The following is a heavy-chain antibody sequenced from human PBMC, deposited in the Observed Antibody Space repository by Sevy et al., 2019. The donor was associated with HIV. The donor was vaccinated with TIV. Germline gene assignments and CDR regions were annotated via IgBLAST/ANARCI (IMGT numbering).Heavy chain of an antibody. J-gene: IGHJ4*02. D-gene: IGHD3-22*01. Sequence: SETLSLTCTVSGGSISSYYWSWIRQPPGKGLEWIGYIYYSGSTNYNPSLKSRVTISVDTSKNQFSLKLSSVTAADTAVYYCARAYTFYYDSSGLYFDYWGQGTLVTVSS. CDR2: IYYSGST. V-gene: IGHV4-59*08. CDR3: ARAYTFYYDSSGLYFDY. CDR1: GGSISSYY.